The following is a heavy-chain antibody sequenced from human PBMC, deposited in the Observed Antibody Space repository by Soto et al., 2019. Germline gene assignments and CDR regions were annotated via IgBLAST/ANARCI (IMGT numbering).Heavy chain of an antibody. CDR2: ISYDGSNK. CDR3: ARDLRIVVVITTFPTLPDY. D-gene: IGHD3-22*01. Sequence: LRLSCAASGFTFSSYAMHWVRQAPGKGLEWVAVISYDGSNKYYADSVKGRFTISRDNSKNTLYLQMNSLRAEDTAVYYCARDLRIVVVITTFPTLPDYWGQGTLVTVSS. J-gene: IGHJ4*02. V-gene: IGHV3-30-3*01. CDR1: GFTFSSYA.